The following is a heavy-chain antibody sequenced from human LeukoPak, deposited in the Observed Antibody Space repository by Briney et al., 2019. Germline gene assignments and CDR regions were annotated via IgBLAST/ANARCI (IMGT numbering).Heavy chain of an antibody. CDR1: GGSFSGYY. CDR3: ARDGVDTAMVPYWYFDL. V-gene: IGHV4-34*01. CDR2: INHSGST. D-gene: IGHD5-18*01. Sequence: SETLSLTCAVYGGSFSGYYWSWIRQPPGKGLEWIGEINHSGSTNYNPSLKSRVTISVDTSKNQFSLKLSSVTAADTAVYYCARDGVDTAMVPYWYFDLWGRGTLVTVSS. J-gene: IGHJ2*01.